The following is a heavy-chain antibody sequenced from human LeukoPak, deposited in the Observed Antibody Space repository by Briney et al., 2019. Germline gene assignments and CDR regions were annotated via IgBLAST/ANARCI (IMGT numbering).Heavy chain of an antibody. D-gene: IGHD3-10*01. J-gene: IGHJ4*02. V-gene: IGHV3-30*18. Sequence: PGGSLRLSCAASGFPFSTYGMHWVRQAPGKGLEWVAGTSYDGSSKYYADSVKGRFTISRDNSKNTLYLQMNSLRTEDTAMYYCAKPSTYYSGSSIDYWGQGTLVTVSS. CDR2: TSYDGSSK. CDR3: AKPSTYYSGSSIDY. CDR1: GFPFSTYG.